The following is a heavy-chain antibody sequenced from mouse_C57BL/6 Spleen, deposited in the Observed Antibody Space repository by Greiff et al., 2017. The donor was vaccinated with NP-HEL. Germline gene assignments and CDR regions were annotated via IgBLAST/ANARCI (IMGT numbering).Heavy chain of an antibody. CDR2: IDPNSGGT. Sequence: QVQLQQPGAELVKPGASVKLSCKASGYTFTSYWMHWVKQRPGRGLEWIGSIDPNSGGTKYNEKFKSKATLTVDKPSSTAYMQLSSLTSEDSAVYYCARYDYYALDYWGQGTSVTVSS. CDR3: ARYDYYALDY. CDR1: GYTFTSYW. J-gene: IGHJ4*01. V-gene: IGHV1-72*01.